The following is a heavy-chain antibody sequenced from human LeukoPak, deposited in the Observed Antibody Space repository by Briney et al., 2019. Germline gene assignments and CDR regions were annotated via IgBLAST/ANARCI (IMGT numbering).Heavy chain of an antibody. CDR3: ASYGSGSYQETYFDY. V-gene: IGHV4-34*01. CDR1: GGSFSGYY. D-gene: IGHD3-10*01. J-gene: IGHJ4*02. CDR2: INHSGST. Sequence: SETLSLTCSVDGGSFSGYYWSWIRQPPGKGLEWIGEINHSGSTNYNPSLKSRVTISVDTSKNQFSLKLSSVTAADTAVYYCASYGSGSYQETYFDYWGQGTLVTVSS.